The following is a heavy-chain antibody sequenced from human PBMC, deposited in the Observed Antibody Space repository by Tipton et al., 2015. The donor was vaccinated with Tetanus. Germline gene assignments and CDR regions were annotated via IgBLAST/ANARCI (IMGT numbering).Heavy chain of an antibody. Sequence: TLSLTCTVSGGSISSYYWSWIRQPPGKGLEWIGYIYYSGSTNYNPSLKSRVTISVDTSKNQFSLNLSSVTAADTAVYYCARAVRFYYDSSTYYQYYFDSWGQGTLVTVSS. CDR1: GGSISSYY. V-gene: IGHV4-59*08. CDR2: IYYSGST. CDR3: ARAVRFYYDSSTYYQYYFDS. D-gene: IGHD3-22*01. J-gene: IGHJ4*02.